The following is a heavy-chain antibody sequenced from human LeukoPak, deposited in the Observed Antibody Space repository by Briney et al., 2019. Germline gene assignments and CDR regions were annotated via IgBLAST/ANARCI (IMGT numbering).Heavy chain of an antibody. J-gene: IGHJ6*03. CDR3: ARLHAYYYYYMDV. D-gene: IGHD2-8*01. V-gene: IGHV3-48*03. CDR2: ITSSGSSI. Sequence: GGSLRLSCAASGFTLRSYEMNWVRQAPGKGLEWVAYITSSGSSIYYTDSVKGRFTISRNNAKNSLYLQMNSLRAEDTAVYYCARLHAYYYYYMDVWGKGTTVTVSS. CDR1: GFTLRSYE.